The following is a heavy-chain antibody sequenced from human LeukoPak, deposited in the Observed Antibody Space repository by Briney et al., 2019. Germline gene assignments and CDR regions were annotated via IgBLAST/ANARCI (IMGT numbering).Heavy chain of an antibody. V-gene: IGHV3-30*04. D-gene: IGHD1-26*01. CDR1: GFTFSSYA. J-gene: IGHJ4*02. Sequence: GGSLRLSCAASGFTFSSYAMHWVRQAPGKGLEWVAVISYDGSNKYYADSVKGRFTISRDNSKNTLYLQMNSLRAEDTAVYYCARESTSGSYDGRYYFDYWGQGTLVTVSS. CDR2: ISYDGSNK. CDR3: ARESTSGSYDGRYYFDY.